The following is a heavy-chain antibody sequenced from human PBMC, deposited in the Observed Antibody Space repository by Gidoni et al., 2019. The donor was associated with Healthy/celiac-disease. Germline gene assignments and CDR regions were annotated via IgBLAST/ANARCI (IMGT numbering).Heavy chain of an antibody. D-gene: IGHD6-13*01. CDR3: ASPGIIAAADWYFDL. CDR1: GGFISSYY. J-gene: IGHJ2*01. V-gene: IGHV4-59*01. CDR2: IYYSGST. Sequence: QVQLQESGPGLVKPSETLSLTCTVSGGFISSYYWSWIRQPPGKGLEWIGYIYYSGSTNYNPSLKSRVTISVDTSKNQFSLKLSSVTAADTAVYYCASPGIIAAADWYFDLWGRGTLVTVSS.